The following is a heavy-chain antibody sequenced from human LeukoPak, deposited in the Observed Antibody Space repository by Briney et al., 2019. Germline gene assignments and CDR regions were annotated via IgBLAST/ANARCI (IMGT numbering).Heavy chain of an antibody. CDR3: AELGITMIGGV. CDR1: GFTFSSYW. D-gene: IGHD3-10*02. J-gene: IGHJ6*04. V-gene: IGHV3-7*01. Sequence: PGGSLRLSCAASGFTFSSYWMTWVRQAPGKGLEWVANIDPEGSDKYYVDSVKGRFTISRDNAKNSLYLQMNSLRAEDTAVYYCAELGITMIGGVWGKGTTVTISS. CDR2: IDPEGSDK.